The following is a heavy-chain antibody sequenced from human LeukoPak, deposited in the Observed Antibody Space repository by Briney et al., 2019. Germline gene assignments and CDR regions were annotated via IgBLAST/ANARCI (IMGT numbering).Heavy chain of an antibody. CDR2: MRYDGTNY. CDR1: GFTFSSYG. Sequence: PGGSLRLSCAASGFTFSSYGMHWVRQAPGKGLEWVAFMRYDGTNYYYADSVKGRFTISRDNSKNTLYLQMNSLRAGGTAVYYCAKDRQEKSYFDYWGQGTLVTVSS. J-gene: IGHJ4*02. CDR3: AKDRQEKSYFDY. V-gene: IGHV3-30*02.